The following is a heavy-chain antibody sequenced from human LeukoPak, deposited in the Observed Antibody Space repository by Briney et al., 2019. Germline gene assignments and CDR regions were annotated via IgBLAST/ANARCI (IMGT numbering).Heavy chain of an antibody. CDR2: IYGGGTT. Sequence: GGSLRLSCAASGFTVSSNYMSWVRQAPGKGLEWVSVIYGGGTTYYADSVKGRFTISRDNSKNTLYLQMNSLRADDTAVYYCARPNYYDSSGYYYYDGDWFDPWGQGTLVTVSS. CDR1: GFTVSSNY. CDR3: ARPNYYDSSGYYYYDGDWFDP. V-gene: IGHV3-53*01. D-gene: IGHD3-22*01. J-gene: IGHJ5*02.